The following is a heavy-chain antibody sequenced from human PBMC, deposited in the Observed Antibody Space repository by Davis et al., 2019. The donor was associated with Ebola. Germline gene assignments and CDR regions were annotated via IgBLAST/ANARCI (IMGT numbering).Heavy chain of an antibody. Sequence: PGGSLRLSCAASGFTFSSYAMHCVRQAPGKGLEWVAVISYDGSNKYYAASVKGRFTISRDNSKNTLYLQMNSLRAEDTAVYYCARDQGYCSGGSCYYYGMDVWGKGTTVTVSS. D-gene: IGHD2-15*01. J-gene: IGHJ6*04. CDR3: ARDQGYCSGGSCYYYGMDV. CDR1: GFTFSSYA. CDR2: ISYDGSNK. V-gene: IGHV3-30-3*01.